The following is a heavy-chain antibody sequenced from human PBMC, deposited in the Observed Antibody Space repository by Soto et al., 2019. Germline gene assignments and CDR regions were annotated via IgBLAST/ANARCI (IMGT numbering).Heavy chain of an antibody. V-gene: IGHV1-18*01. CDR3: ATHYYGSGSYYPQKYNWFDP. CDR2: ISAYNGNT. Sequence: QVQLVQSGAEVKKPGASVKVSCKASGYTFTSYGISWVRQAPGQGLEWMGWISAYNGNTNYAQKLQGRVTTTTDTSTSTAYMELRSLRSDDTAVYYCATHYYGSGSYYPQKYNWFDPWGHGSLVTVSS. D-gene: IGHD3-10*01. J-gene: IGHJ5*02. CDR1: GYTFTSYG.